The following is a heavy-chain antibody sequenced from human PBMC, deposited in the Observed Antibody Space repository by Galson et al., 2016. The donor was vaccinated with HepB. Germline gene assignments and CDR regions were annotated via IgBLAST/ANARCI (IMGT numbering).Heavy chain of an antibody. CDR3: ARDLSVGYDFWSGYPDAFDV. CDR2: IYHGVIT. D-gene: IGHD3-3*01. V-gene: IGHV4-4*02. J-gene: IGHJ3*01. CDR1: GGSINSTNW. Sequence: SGGSINSTNWWSWVRQPPGKGLEWIGEIYHGVITNYNPSLKSRVTISVDKSKNQFSLKLSSVTAADTAVYYCARDLSVGYDFWSGYPDAFDVWGQGTVVTVSS.